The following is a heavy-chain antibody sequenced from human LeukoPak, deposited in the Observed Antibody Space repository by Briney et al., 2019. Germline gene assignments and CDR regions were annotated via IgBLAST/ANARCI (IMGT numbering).Heavy chain of an antibody. J-gene: IGHJ4*02. V-gene: IGHV3-49*03. CDR3: TRGIVGATQGYFDY. CDR2: IRSKAYGGTT. CDR1: GFTFSSYW. D-gene: IGHD1-26*01. Sequence: GGSLRLSCAASGFTFSSYWTSWFRQAPGKGLEWVGFIRSKAYGGTTEYAASVKGRFTISRDDSKSIAYLQMNSLKTEDTAVYYCTRGIVGATQGYFDYWGQGTLVTVSS.